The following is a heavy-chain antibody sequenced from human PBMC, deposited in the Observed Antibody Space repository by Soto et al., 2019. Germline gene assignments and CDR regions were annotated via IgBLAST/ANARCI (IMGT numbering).Heavy chain of an antibody. V-gene: IGHV4-34*01. D-gene: IGHD3-3*01. Sequence: SETLSLTCAVYGGSFSGYYWSWIRQPPGKGLEWIGEINHSGSTNYNPSLKSRVTISVDTSKNQFSLKLSSVTAADTAVYYCARGDRFLEWLLPLPYYGMDVRGQGTTVTVSS. J-gene: IGHJ6*02. CDR1: GGSFSGYY. CDR3: ARGDRFLEWLLPLPYYGMDV. CDR2: INHSGST.